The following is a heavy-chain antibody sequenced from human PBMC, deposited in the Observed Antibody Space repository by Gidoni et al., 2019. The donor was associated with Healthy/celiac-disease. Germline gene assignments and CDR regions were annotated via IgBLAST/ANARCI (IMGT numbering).Heavy chain of an antibody. CDR2: IYPGDSDT. CDR1: GYSFTSYW. J-gene: IGHJ4*02. Sequence: EVQLVQSGAEVKKPGESLKISCKGSGYSFTSYWIGWVRQMPGKGLEWMGIIYPGDSDTRYSPSFQGQVTISADKSISTAYLQWSSLKASDTAMYYCARQAYCGGDCYSYADYWGQGTLVTVSS. CDR3: ARQAYCGGDCYSYADY. V-gene: IGHV5-51*01. D-gene: IGHD2-21*02.